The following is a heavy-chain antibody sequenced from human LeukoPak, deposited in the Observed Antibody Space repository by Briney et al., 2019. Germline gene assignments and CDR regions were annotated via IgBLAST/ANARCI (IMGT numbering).Heavy chain of an antibody. J-gene: IGHJ6*03. Sequence: SETLSLTCTVSGGSISSSSYYWSWIRQPPGKGLEWIGYIYYSGSTNYNPSLKSRVTISVDTSKNQFSLKLSSVTAADTAVYYCARVAPLHYYYMDVWGKGTTVTVSS. CDR3: ARVAPLHYYYMDV. V-gene: IGHV4-61*01. CDR1: GGSISSSSYY. CDR2: IYYSGST.